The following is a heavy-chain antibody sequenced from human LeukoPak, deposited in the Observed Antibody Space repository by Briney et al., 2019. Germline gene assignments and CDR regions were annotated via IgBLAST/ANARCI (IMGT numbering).Heavy chain of an antibody. Sequence: ASVKVSCKASGYTFTSYAMHWVRQAPGQRLEWMGWINAGNGSTKYSQKFQGRVTITRDTSASTAYMELSSLRSEDTAVYYCASYRGRDFDYWGQGTLVIVSS. CDR3: ASYRGRDFDY. V-gene: IGHV1-3*01. CDR1: GYTFTSYA. CDR2: INAGNGST. J-gene: IGHJ4*02. D-gene: IGHD3-10*01.